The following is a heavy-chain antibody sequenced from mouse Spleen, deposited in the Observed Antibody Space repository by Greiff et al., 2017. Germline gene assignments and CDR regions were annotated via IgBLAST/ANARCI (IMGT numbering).Heavy chain of an antibody. V-gene: IGHV2-9*02. CDR3: AREGPPGSSHFDS. CDR1: GFSLTSYG. J-gene: IGHJ2*01. CDR2: IRAGGSA. D-gene: IGHD1-1*01. Sequence: VKLMESGPGLVAPSQSLSISCTVSGFSLTSYGVHWVRQPPGKGLEWLGVIRAGGSANYYSALMSRPSISTDNPKSQVFLKMNRLQTEDTAMYYGAREGPPGSSHFDSWGQGTPLTVSS.